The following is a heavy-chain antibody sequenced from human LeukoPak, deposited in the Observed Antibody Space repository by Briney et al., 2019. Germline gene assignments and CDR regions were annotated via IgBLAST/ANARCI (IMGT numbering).Heavy chain of an antibody. V-gene: IGHV3-33*05. CDR3: VKDPRGGYAYGYFDS. J-gene: IGHJ4*02. Sequence: PGRSLRLSCAASGFRFGSNGMHWVRQTPDNGLEWVAAIAYDGSSKYYGDSVKGRFTISRDNPNKMVFLHMNSLRAEDTALYYCVKDPRGGYAYGYFDSWGQGALVIVSS. CDR1: GFRFGSNG. D-gene: IGHD5-18*01. CDR2: IAYDGSSK.